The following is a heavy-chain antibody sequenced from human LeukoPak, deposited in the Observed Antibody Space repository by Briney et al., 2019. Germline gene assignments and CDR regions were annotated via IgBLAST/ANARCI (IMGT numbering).Heavy chain of an antibody. V-gene: IGHV1-2*06. CDR3: ARAGRGYSYGYSDY. CDR1: GYTFTGYY. Sequence: ASVKVSCKASGYTFTGYYMHWVRQAPGQGLEWMGRINPNSGGTNYAQKLQGRVTMTTDTSTSTAYMELRSLRSDDTAVYYCARAGRGYSYGYSDYWGQGTLVTVSS. J-gene: IGHJ4*02. D-gene: IGHD5-18*01. CDR2: INPNSGGT.